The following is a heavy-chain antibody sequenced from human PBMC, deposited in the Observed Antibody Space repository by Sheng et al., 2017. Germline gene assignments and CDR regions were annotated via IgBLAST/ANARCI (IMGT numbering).Heavy chain of an antibody. Sequence: QLQLQESGPGLVKPSETLSLTCTVSGGSISSSSYYWGWIRQPPGKGLEWIGSIYYSGSTYYNPSLKSRVTISVDTSKNQFSLKLSSVTAADTAVYYCARQGSGYYLSEYFQHWRQGTLVTVSS. D-gene: IGHD3-22*01. CDR3: ARQGSGYYLSEYFQH. V-gene: IGHV4-39*01. J-gene: IGHJ1*01. CDR2: IYYSGST. CDR1: GGSISSSSYY.